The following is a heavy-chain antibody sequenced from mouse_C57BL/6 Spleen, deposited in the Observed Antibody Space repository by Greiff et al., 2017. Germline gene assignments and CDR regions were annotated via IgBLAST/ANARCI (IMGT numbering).Heavy chain of an antibody. CDR1: GYTFTSYW. CDR3: ARPLYYYGSSPYAMDY. J-gene: IGHJ4*01. D-gene: IGHD1-1*01. Sequence: VQLQQPGAELVMPGASVKLSCKASGYTFTSYWMHWVKQRPGQGLEWIGEIDPSDSYTNYNQKFKGKSTLTVDKSSSTAYMQLSSLTSEDSAVYYCARPLYYYGSSPYAMDYWGQGTSVTVSS. V-gene: IGHV1-69*01. CDR2: IDPSDSYT.